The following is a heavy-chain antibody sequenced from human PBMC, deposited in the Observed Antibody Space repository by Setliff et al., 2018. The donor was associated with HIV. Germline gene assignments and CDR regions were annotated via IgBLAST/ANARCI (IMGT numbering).Heavy chain of an antibody. CDR3: AREREGYCSGDSSGDCYYFDY. CDR2: IIPIFGTA. Sequence: SVKVSCKTSGYSFNNYGISWVRQAPGQGLEWMGGIIPIFGTANYAQKFQGRVTITTDESTSTAYMELSSLRSEDTAVYYCAREREGYCSGDSSGDCYYFDYWGQGTLVTVSS. CDR1: GYSFNNYG. J-gene: IGHJ4*02. D-gene: IGHD2-15*01. V-gene: IGHV1-69*05.